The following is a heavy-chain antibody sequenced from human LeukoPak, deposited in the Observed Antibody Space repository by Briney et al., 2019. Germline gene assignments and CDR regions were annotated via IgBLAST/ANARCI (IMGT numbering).Heavy chain of an antibody. J-gene: IGHJ4*01. CDR2: INPSGGSR. CDR3: ARDLYSRRMNYYGSGSFFAC. V-gene: IGHV1-46*01. Sequence: ASVKVSCKSSGYTFTSYYMHWVRQAPGQGLEWMGIINPSGGSRSYAQKFQGRVTMTRDTSTSTAYMELSRLRSDDTAVYYCARDLYSRRMNYYGSGSFFACWSQGTLVTVSS. D-gene: IGHD3-10*01. CDR1: GYTFTSYY.